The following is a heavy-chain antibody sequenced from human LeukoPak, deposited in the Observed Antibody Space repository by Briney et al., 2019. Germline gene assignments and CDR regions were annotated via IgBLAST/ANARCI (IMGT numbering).Heavy chain of an antibody. CDR3: AKDHEQDLIHYFDY. CDR2: ISSSGSTI. D-gene: IGHD6-13*01. Sequence: GGSLRLSCAASGFTFSSYEMNWVRQAPGKGLEWVSYISSSGSTIYYADSVKGRFTISRDNAKNSLYLQMNSLRAEDTAVYYCAKDHEQDLIHYFDYWGQGTLVTVSS. V-gene: IGHV3-48*03. J-gene: IGHJ4*02. CDR1: GFTFSSYE.